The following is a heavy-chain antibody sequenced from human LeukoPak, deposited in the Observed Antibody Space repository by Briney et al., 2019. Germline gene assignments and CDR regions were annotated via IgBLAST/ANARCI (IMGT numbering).Heavy chain of an antibody. Sequence: ETLSLTCTVSGGSIGSSSYYWGWIRQPPGEGLEWVSAISGSGGNTNYADSVKGRFTISRDSSKNTLYLQMNSLRAEDTAVYYCARASYYYDSSGPGPLWGRGTLVTVSS. CDR1: GGSIGSSSYY. CDR2: ISGSGGNT. J-gene: IGHJ4*02. CDR3: ARASYYYDSSGPGPL. D-gene: IGHD3-22*01. V-gene: IGHV3-23*01.